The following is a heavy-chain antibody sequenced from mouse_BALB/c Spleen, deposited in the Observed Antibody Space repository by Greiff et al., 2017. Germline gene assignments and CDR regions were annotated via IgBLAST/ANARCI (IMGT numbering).Heavy chain of an antibody. CDR2: RSYSGST. V-gene: IGHV3-2*02. J-gene: IGHJ4*01. CDR3: ARGYGSSYAMDY. CDR1: GYSITSDYA. Sequence: VQLKESGPGLVKPSQSLSLTCTVTGYSITSDYAWNWIRQFPGNKLEWMGYRSYSGSTSYNPSLKSRISITRDTSKNQFFLQLNSVTTEDTATYYCARGYGSSYAMDYWGQGTSVTVSS. D-gene: IGHD1-1*01.